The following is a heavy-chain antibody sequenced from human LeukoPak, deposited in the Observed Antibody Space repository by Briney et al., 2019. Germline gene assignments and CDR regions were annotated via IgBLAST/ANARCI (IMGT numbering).Heavy chain of an antibody. CDR2: INPDSGNT. CDR3: ARNLHSSSTSFIYYSYMDV. J-gene: IGHJ6*03. V-gene: IGHV1-18*01. CDR1: GGTFSSYD. Sequence: ASVKVSCKASGGTFSSYDIIWVRQAPGQGLEWMGWINPDSGNTKYSQKVQGRVTMTTDTSTSTAYMELRTLISDDTAVYYCARNLHSSSTSFIYYSYMDVGGKGTTVIVSS. D-gene: IGHD6-6*01.